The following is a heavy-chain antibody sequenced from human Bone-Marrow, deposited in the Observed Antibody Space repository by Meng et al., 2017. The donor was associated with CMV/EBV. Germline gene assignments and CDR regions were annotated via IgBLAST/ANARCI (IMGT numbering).Heavy chain of an antibody. CDR2: IDAGSGST. J-gene: IGHJ4*02. Sequence: TGYTFSSYAVQWVRQAPGQGLEWMGYIDAGSGSTGYSKKFQGRVTTTRDTSASTGYMELSSLRSEDTAIYYCARDEWGDGYNSFDYWGQGTLVTVSS. D-gene: IGHD5-24*01. CDR3: ARDEWGDGYNSFDY. V-gene: IGHV1-3*01. CDR1: GYTFSSYA.